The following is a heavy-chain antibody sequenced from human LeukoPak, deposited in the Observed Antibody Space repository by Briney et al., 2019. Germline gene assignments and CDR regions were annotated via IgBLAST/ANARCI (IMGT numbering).Heavy chain of an antibody. V-gene: IGHV3-7*01. CDR1: GFTISNYW. CDR3: ARNGRVLEWVYWYFDL. CDR2: VKQDGSEE. Sequence: PGGSLRLSCATSGFTISNYWMSWVRQAPGKGLEWVANVKQDGSEEYYVDSVKGRFTISRDNAKDSLSLQMSSLRVEDTAVYYCARNGRVLEWVYWYFDLWGRGTLVTVSS. J-gene: IGHJ2*01. D-gene: IGHD3-3*01.